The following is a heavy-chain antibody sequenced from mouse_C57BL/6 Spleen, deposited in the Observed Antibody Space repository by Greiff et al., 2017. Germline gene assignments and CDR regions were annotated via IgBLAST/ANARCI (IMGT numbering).Heavy chain of an antibody. V-gene: IGHV1-7*01. CDR2: INPSSGYT. CDR1: GYTFTSYW. J-gene: IGHJ3*01. CDR3: AKDGSSYDWFAY. Sequence: QVQLQQSGAEPAKPGASVKLSCKASGYTFTSYWMHWVKQRPGKGLEWIGYINPSSGYTKYNQKFKDKATLTADKSSSTAYMQLSSLTYEDSAVYYCAKDGSSYDWFAYWGQGTLVTVSA. D-gene: IGHD1-1*01.